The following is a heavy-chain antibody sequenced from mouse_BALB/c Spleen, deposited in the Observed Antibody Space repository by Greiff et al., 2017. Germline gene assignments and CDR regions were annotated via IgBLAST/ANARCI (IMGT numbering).Heavy chain of an antibody. J-gene: IGHJ3*01. D-gene: IGHD2-4*01. CDR2: ISYSGST. V-gene: IGHV3-8*02. CDR1: GDSITSGY. CDR3: ARSTMITAWFAY. Sequence: EVKVVESGPSLVKPSQTLSLTCSVTGDSITSGYWNWIRKFPGNKLEYMGYISYSGSTYYNPSLKSRISITRDTSKNRYYLQLNSVTTEDTATYYCARSTMITAWFAYWGQGTLVTVSA.